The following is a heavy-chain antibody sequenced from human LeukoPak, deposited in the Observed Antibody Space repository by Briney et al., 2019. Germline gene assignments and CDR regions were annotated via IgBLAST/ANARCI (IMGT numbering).Heavy chain of an antibody. Sequence: SVKVSCKASGGTFSSYAISWVRRAPGQGREWLGRIIPILGIANYAQKFQGRVTITADKSTSTAYMELSSLRSEDTAVYYCARKPREHDAFDIWGQGTMVTVSS. CDR2: IIPILGIA. V-gene: IGHV1-69*04. D-gene: IGHD1-26*01. J-gene: IGHJ3*02. CDR1: GGTFSSYA. CDR3: ARKPREHDAFDI.